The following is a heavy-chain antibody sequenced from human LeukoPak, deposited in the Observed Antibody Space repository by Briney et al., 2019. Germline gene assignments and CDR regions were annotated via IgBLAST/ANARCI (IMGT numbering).Heavy chain of an antibody. CDR1: GGSISNYY. D-gene: IGHD3-22*01. Sequence: KSSETLSLTCTVSGGSISNYYWSWIRQPAGKGLEWMGRIYSSGITNYNLSLTSRVTISVDKSKNQLSLKLGSVTAADTAIYYCARERVAYDSSGPGPRFDCWGQGTLVTVSS. V-gene: IGHV4-4*07. CDR3: ARERVAYDSSGPGPRFDC. CDR2: IYSSGIT. J-gene: IGHJ4*02.